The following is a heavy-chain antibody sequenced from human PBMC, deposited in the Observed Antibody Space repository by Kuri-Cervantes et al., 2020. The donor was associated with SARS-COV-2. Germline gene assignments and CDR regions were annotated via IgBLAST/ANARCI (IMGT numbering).Heavy chain of an antibody. J-gene: IGHJ4*02. CDR3: ARMPGLAGSYSYDY. V-gene: IGHV2-70*12. D-gene: IGHD1-26*01. CDR2: IEWNDDK. Sequence: SGPTLVKPTQTLTLTCRTPGFSLNTRGMSVSWFRRPPGKALEWLARIEWNDDKYYSTSLKTKLSVSKDTSENQVALTLTNMDPLDSATYYCARMPGLAGSYSYDYWGQGTLVTVSS. CDR1: GFSLNTRGMS.